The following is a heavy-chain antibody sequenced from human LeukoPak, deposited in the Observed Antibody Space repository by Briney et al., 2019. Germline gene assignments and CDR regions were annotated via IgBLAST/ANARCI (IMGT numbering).Heavy chain of an antibody. J-gene: IGHJ4*02. CDR2: ISGSGGST. CDR1: GFTFSSYA. D-gene: IGHD2-2*01. CDR3: AKASREYCSSTSCYYFDY. V-gene: IGHV3-23*01. Sequence: PGGSLRLSCAASGFTFSSYAMSWVRQAPGKGLEWVSAISGSGGSTYHADSVKGRFTISRDNSKNTLYLQMNSLRAEDTAVYYCAKASREYCSSTSCYYFDYWGQGTLVTVSS.